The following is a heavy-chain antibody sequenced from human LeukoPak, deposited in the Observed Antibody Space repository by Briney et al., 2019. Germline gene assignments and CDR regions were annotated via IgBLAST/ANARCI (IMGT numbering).Heavy chain of an antibody. CDR2: ISSSSSYI. V-gene: IGHV3-21*01. J-gene: IGHJ3*01. CDR3: ARGGIAAAGT. D-gene: IGHD6-13*01. CDR1: GFTFSSYS. Sequence: GGSLRLSCAASGFTFSSYSMNWVRQAPGKGLEWVSSISSSSSYIYYADSVKGRFTISRDNAKNSLYLQMNGLRAEDTAVYYCARGGIAAAGTWGQGTMVTVSS.